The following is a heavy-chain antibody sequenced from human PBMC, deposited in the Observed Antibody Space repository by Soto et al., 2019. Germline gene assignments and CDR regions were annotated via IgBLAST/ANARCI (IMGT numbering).Heavy chain of an antibody. CDR2: ISYDGSNK. CDR3: ARERVPTIFLYYYYGMDV. CDR1: GFTFSTYA. Sequence: GGSLRLSCAASGFTFSTYAMGWVRQAPGKGLEWVAVISYDGSNKYYADSVKGRFTISRDNSKNTLYLQMNSLRAEDTAVYYCARERVPTIFLYYYYGMDVWGQGTTVTVSS. V-gene: IGHV3-30-3*01. D-gene: IGHD3-3*01. J-gene: IGHJ6*02.